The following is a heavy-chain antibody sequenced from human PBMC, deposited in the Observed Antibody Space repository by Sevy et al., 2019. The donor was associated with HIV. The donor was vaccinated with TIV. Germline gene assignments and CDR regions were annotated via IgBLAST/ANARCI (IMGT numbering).Heavy chain of an antibody. V-gene: IGHV3-7*04. D-gene: IGHD3-3*01. Sequence: GGSLRLSCAASGFTFSSYWMSWVRQAPGKGLEWVANMKQDGGEKYYVDSVKGRFTISRDNAKNSLYLQMNSLRAEDTVVYYCARVYYGAWSGYSTFDYWGQGTLVTVSS. CDR3: ARVYYGAWSGYSTFDY. CDR2: MKQDGGEK. CDR1: GFTFSSYW. J-gene: IGHJ4*02.